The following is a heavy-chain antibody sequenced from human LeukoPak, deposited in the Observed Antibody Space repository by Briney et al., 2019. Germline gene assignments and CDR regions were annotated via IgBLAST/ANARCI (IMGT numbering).Heavy chain of an antibody. Sequence: SETLSLTCAVSGGSISSSNWWSWVRQPPGKGLEWIGEIYHSGSTNYNPSLKSRVTISVDKSKNQFSLKLSSVTAADTAVYYCARDTEGVEMATGLEYWGQGTLVTVSS. J-gene: IGHJ4*02. CDR3: ARDTEGVEMATGLEY. V-gene: IGHV4-4*02. CDR1: GGSISSSNW. CDR2: IYHSGST. D-gene: IGHD5-24*01.